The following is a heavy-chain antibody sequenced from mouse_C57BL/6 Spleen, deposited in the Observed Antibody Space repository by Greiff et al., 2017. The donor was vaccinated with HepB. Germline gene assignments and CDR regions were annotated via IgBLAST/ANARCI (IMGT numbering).Heavy chain of an antibody. CDR3: TRRVTTVAWFAY. CDR2: IDPETGGT. V-gene: IGHV1-15*01. J-gene: IGHJ3*01. D-gene: IGHD1-1*01. CDR1: GYTFTDYE. Sequence: VQLQQSGAELVRPGASVTLSCKASGYTFTDYEMHWVKQTPVHGLEWIGAIDPETGGTAYNQKFKGKAILTADKSSSTAYMELRSLTSEDSAVYYCTRRVTTVAWFAYWGQGTLVTVSA.